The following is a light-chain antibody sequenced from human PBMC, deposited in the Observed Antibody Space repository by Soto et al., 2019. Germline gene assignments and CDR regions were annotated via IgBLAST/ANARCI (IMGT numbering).Light chain of an antibody. CDR2: GDN. Sequence: QSVLTQPPSASGTPGQRVTISCSGSGSSIGTNTVNWYRQLPGTAPKLLIYGDNQRPSGVPDRFSCSKSCTSASLAISGLQSEEEADYYCAAWDGSLNNVLFGGGTKVTVL. V-gene: IGLV1-44*01. CDR1: GSSIGTNT. J-gene: IGLJ2*01. CDR3: AAWDGSLNNVL.